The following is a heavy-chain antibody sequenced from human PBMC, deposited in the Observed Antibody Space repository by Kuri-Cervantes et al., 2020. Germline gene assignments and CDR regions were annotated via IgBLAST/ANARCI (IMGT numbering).Heavy chain of an antibody. J-gene: IGHJ3*02. V-gene: IGHV4-61*01. CDR1: GGSLISSTFS. CDR3: AVATGDSSGYYYAGAFDI. CDR2: IYYTGRT. D-gene: IGHD3-22*01. Sequence: SETLSLTCTVSGGSLISSTFSWGWIRQPPEKGLEWIGYIYYTGRTNYNPSLRSRVTISVDTSKNQFSLKLNSVTAADTAVYYCAVATGDSSGYYYAGAFDIWGQGTMVTVSS.